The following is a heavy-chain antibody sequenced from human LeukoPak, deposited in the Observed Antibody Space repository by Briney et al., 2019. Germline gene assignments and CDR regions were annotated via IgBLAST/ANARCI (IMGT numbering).Heavy chain of an antibody. CDR3: ARDRGLAAAGPSYNWFDP. V-gene: IGHV1-2*02. D-gene: IGHD6-13*01. CDR1: GYTFTGYY. Sequence: GASVKVSCKASGYTFTGYYMHWVRQAPGRGLEWMGWINPNSGGTNYAQKFQGRVTMTRDTSISTAYMELSRLRSDDTAVYYCARDRGLAAAGPSYNWFDPWGQGTLVTVSS. J-gene: IGHJ5*02. CDR2: INPNSGGT.